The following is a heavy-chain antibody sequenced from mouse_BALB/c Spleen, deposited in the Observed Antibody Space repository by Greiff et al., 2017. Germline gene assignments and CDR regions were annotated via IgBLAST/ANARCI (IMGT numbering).Heavy chain of an antibody. CDR1: GYSFTGYY. D-gene: IGHD1-1*01. Sequence: LVKTGASVKISCKASGYSFTGYYMHWVKQSHGKSLEWIGYISCYNGATSYNQKFKGKATFTVDTSSSTAYMQFNSLTSEDSAVYYCARSSYYGSSCYAMDYWGQGTSVTVSS. V-gene: IGHV1S34*01. J-gene: IGHJ4*01. CDR2: ISCYNGAT. CDR3: ARSSYYGSSCYAMDY.